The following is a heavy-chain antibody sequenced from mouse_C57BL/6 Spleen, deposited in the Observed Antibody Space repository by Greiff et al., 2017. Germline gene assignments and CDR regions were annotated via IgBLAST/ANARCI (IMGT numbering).Heavy chain of an antibody. Sequence: VKLMESGPELVKPGASVKISCKASGYAFSSSWMNWVKQRPGKGLEWIGRIYPGDGDTNYNGKFKGKATLTADKSSSTAYMQLSSLTSEDSAVYFCAREGLYYYAMDYWRQGTSVTVSS. CDR1: GYAFSSSW. CDR2: IYPGDGDT. J-gene: IGHJ4*01. CDR3: AREGLYYYAMDY. D-gene: IGHD2-3*01. V-gene: IGHV1-82*01.